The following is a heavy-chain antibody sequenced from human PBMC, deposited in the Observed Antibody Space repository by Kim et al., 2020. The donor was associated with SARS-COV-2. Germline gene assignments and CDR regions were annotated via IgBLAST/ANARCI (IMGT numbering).Heavy chain of an antibody. V-gene: IGHV3-23*01. CDR2: ISGGGPNT. D-gene: IGHD5-18*01. CDR1: GFTFYTYA. Sequence: GGSLRLSCAASGFTFYTYAMSWVRQAPGKGLEWVSAISGGGPNTFYADSVKGRFTISRDSSKSTLYLQLNSLRAEDTAVYYCARALIGYGSFDYWGQGTL. CDR3: ARALIGYGSFDY. J-gene: IGHJ4*02.